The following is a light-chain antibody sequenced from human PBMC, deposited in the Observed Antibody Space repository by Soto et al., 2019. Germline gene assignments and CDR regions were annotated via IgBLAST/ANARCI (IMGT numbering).Light chain of an antibody. CDR3: SSYTSSSGYV. CDR2: EVS. Sequence: LAQPASVSGSPEQSVTISCTGTSSDVGGYNYVSWYQQHPGKAPKLMIYEVSNRPSGVSNRFSGSKSGNTASLTISGLQAEDEADYYCSSYTSSSGYVFGTGTKVTVL. J-gene: IGLJ1*01. CDR1: SSDVGGYNY. V-gene: IGLV2-14*01.